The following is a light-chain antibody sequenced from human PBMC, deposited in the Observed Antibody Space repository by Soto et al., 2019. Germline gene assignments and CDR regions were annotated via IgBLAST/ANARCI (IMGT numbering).Light chain of an antibody. CDR1: STAVGSYRL. CDR3: CSSAPSRTFV. V-gene: IGLV2-23*01. CDR2: EGS. Sequence: QSVLTQPASVSGSPGQSITISCTGSSTAVGSYRLVSWYQHHPGKVPKPIIYEGSKRPSGVSNRFSGSEPANTASLTISGLQAEDEADYYCCSSAPSRTFVFGTGTKVTVL. J-gene: IGLJ1*01.